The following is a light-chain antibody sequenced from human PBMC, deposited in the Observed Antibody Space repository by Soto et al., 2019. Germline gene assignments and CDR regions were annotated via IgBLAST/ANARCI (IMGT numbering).Light chain of an antibody. Sequence: QSALTQPASVSGSPGQSITISCTGTSSDVGGYNYVSWYQQHPGKAPKFMIYDVRHRPSGVSNRFSGSKSGNTASLTISGLQAEDEADYYCSSDTTSNTRQIVFGTGTKLTVL. CDR1: SSDVGGYNY. J-gene: IGLJ1*01. V-gene: IGLV2-14*01. CDR2: DVR. CDR3: SSDTTSNTRQIV.